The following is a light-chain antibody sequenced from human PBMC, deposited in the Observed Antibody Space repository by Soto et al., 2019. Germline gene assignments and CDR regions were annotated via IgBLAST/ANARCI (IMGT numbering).Light chain of an antibody. CDR3: SSFAGSNNFRV. Sequence: QSVLTQPPSASGSPGQSVTIPCTGTSSNIGGYNYVSWHQQHPGKAPKLMIYEVTERPSGVPDRFSGSKSGNTASLTVSGLQAEDEADYYCSSFAGSNNFRVFGGGTKLTVL. CDR1: SSNIGGYNY. J-gene: IGLJ3*02. V-gene: IGLV2-8*01. CDR2: EVT.